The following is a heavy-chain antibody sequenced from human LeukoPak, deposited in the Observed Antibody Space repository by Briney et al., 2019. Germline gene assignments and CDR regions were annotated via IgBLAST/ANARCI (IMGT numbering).Heavy chain of an antibody. J-gene: IGHJ4*02. D-gene: IGHD3-22*01. Sequence: GRSLRLSCAASGFTFSSYGMHWVRQAPGKGLEWVAVIWYDGSNKYYADSVKGRFTISRGNSKNTLYLQMNSLRAEDTAVYYCAKDTYYDSSGYLDYWGQGTLVTVSS. CDR3: AKDTYYDSSGYLDY. V-gene: IGHV3-33*06. CDR2: IWYDGSNK. CDR1: GFTFSSYG.